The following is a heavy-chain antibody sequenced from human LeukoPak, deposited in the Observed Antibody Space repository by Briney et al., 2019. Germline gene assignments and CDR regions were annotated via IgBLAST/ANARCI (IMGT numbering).Heavy chain of an antibody. J-gene: IGHJ2*01. V-gene: IGHV3-23*01. CDR2: ISSNGGST. CDR3: VKSIPHWYLDL. D-gene: IGHD2-21*01. Sequence: GGSLRLSCAASGFTFSSSAMTWVRQAPGKGLEWVSSISSNGGSTNYADSVKGRFTISRDNSKNTLYLQMNSLRAEDTAVYYCVKSIPHWYLDLWGRGTLVTVSS. CDR1: GFTFSSSA.